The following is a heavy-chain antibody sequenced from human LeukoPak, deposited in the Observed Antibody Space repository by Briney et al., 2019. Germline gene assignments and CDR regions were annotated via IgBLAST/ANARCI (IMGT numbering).Heavy chain of an antibody. CDR2: IYYSGST. Sequence: SEILSLTCTVSGGSISSYYWSWIRQPPGKGLEWIGYIYYSGSTNYNPSLKSRVTISVDTSKNQFSLKLSSVIAADTAVYYCARVVVVAGVFDYWGQGTLVTVSS. D-gene: IGHD2-15*01. J-gene: IGHJ4*02. CDR3: ARVVVVAGVFDY. V-gene: IGHV4-59*01. CDR1: GGSISSYY.